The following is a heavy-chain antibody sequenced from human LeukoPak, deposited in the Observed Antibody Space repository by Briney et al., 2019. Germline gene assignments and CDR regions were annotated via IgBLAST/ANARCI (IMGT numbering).Heavy chain of an antibody. J-gene: IGHJ3*02. Sequence: GESLKISCKGSGYSFTDYWIGWVRQMPGKGLEWMGIVYPGNSNTKYSPSFQGQVTISADRSISTAYLQWSSLRASDTAIYYCARPTYYYNSSAYLDAFDIWGQGTMVTVSS. D-gene: IGHD3-22*01. CDR1: GYSFTDYW. CDR2: VYPGNSNT. CDR3: ARPTYYYNSSAYLDAFDI. V-gene: IGHV5-51*01.